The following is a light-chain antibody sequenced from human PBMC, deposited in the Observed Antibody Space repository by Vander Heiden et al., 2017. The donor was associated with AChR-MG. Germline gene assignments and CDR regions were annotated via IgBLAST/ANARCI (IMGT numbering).Light chain of an antibody. CDR3: MEALQSPCT. V-gene: IGKV2-28*01. Sequence: IVMSQPPLSLAVSPGEPASVSCRSSQSLLHKNGYHYLDWYLQKPGQSPQLLIYLGSNRASGVPDRFSGSGSGTDFTLKISRVEPEDVGVYYCMEALQSPCTFGQGTKLEIK. CDR2: LGS. J-gene: IGKJ2*02. CDR1: QSLLHKNGYHY.